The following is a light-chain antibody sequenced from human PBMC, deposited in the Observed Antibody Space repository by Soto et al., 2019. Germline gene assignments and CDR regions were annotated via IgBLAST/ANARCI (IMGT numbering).Light chain of an antibody. J-gene: IGKJ4*01. CDR2: AAY. Sequence: IQVTQSPSSLSASVGDRITITCRASPGMSSYLAWYQQKPGKAPKLLIYAAYTLQSGVPSRFSGSGSGTDFTLTISSLQPEDFATYYCQQLDSYPTFGGGNKVEIK. CDR1: PGMSSY. V-gene: IGKV1-9*01. CDR3: QQLDSYPT.